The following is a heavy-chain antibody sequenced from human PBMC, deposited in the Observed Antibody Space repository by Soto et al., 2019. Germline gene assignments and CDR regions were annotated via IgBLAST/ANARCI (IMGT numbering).Heavy chain of an antibody. D-gene: IGHD4-17*01. J-gene: IGHJ4*02. CDR3: ARELMTTVTYFDY. Sequence: EVQLVESGGGLVQPGGSLRLSCAASGFAFSDHYMDWVRQAPGKGLEWVGRTRNKANSYTTEYAASVKGRFTISRDDSKNSLYLQMNSLKTEDTAMYYCARELMTTVTYFDYWGQVTLVTVSS. CDR2: TRNKANSYTT. CDR1: GFAFSDHY. V-gene: IGHV3-72*01.